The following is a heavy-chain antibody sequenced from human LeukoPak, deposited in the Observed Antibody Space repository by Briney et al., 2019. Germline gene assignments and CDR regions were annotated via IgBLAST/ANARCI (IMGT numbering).Heavy chain of an antibody. Sequence: SETLSLTCTVSGGSISSYYWSWIRQPPGKGLEWIGYIYYSGSTNYNPSLKSRVTISVDTSKNQFSLKLSSVTAADTAVYYCARELDDAFDIWGQGTMVTVSS. V-gene: IGHV4-59*01. CDR3: ARELDDAFDI. CDR1: GGSISSYY. J-gene: IGHJ3*02. D-gene: IGHD1-1*01. CDR2: IYYSGST.